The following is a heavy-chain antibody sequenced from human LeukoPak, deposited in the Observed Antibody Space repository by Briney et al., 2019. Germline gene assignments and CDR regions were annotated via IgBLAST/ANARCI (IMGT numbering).Heavy chain of an antibody. J-gene: IGHJ3*02. Sequence: ASVKVSCRASGYTFTSYYMHWVRQAPGQGLEWMGIINPSGGSTSYAQKFQGRVTMTRDTSTSTVYMELSSLRSEDTAVYYCASTVYGENDAFDIWGQGTMVTVSS. CDR2: INPSGGST. D-gene: IGHD4-17*01. CDR1: GYTFTSYY. CDR3: ASTVYGENDAFDI. V-gene: IGHV1-46*01.